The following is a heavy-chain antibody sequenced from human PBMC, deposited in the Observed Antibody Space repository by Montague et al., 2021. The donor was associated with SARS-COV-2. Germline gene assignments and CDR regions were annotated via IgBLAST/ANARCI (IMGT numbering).Heavy chain of an antibody. CDR3: ACPTYYYDSSGSDAFDN. V-gene: IGHV4-39*01. CDR2: IYYSGST. Sequence: SETLSLTCTVSGGSISSSSYYWGWIRQPPGQGLVWIGSIYYSGSTYYNPSLKSRVTISVDASKNQFSLKLSSVTAADTAVYYCACPTYYYDSSGSDAFDNWGQGTMVTVSS. J-gene: IGHJ3*02. D-gene: IGHD3-22*01. CDR1: GGSISSSSYY.